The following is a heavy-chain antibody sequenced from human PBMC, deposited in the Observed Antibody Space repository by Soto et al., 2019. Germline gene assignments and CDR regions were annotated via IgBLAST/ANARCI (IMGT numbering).Heavy chain of an antibody. CDR2: IKSKTDGGTT. CDR1: GFTFSNAW. Sequence: GGSLRLSCAASGFTFSNAWMNWVRQAPGKGLEWVGRIKSKTDGGTTDYAAPVKGRFTISRDDSKNTLYLQMNSLKTEDTAVYYCTTVSDNYDFWSGYYFESAPGYGMDVWGQGTTVTVS. J-gene: IGHJ6*02. CDR3: TTVSDNYDFWSGYYFESAPGYGMDV. V-gene: IGHV3-15*07. D-gene: IGHD3-3*01.